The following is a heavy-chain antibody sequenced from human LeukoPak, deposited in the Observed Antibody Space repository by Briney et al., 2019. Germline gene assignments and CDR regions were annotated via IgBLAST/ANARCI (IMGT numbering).Heavy chain of an antibody. V-gene: IGHV4-61*01. CDR1: GGSVSSGRYY. CDR3: ARAVASIAAYYN. CDR2: IDYSGSS. D-gene: IGHD6-25*01. Sequence: SETLCLTCTVSGGSVSSGRYYWSWIRQPPGKGLEWIGFIDYSGSSMYNPSLKSRVTTSADTSKNQCSLKLSSVTAADTAVYFCARAVASIAAYYNWGQGTLVTVSS. J-gene: IGHJ4*02.